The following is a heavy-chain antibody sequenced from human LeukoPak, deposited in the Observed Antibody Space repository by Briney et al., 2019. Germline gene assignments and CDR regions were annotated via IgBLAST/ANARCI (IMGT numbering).Heavy chain of an antibody. CDR3: ARTSASIFGVVIPPIH. V-gene: IGHV1-46*01. Sequence: ASVKVSCKASGYTFTSYYMHWVRQAPGQGLEWMGIINPSGGSTSYAQKFQGRVTMTRDTSTSTVYMELSSLRSEDTAVYYCARTSASIFGVVIPPIHWGQGTLVTVSS. J-gene: IGHJ4*02. CDR2: INPSGGST. D-gene: IGHD3-3*01. CDR1: GYTFTSYY.